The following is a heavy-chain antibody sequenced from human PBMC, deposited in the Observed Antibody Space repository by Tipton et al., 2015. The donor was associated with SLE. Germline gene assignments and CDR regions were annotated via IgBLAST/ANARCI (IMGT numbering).Heavy chain of an antibody. D-gene: IGHD1-26*01. V-gene: IGHV4-59*01. CDR3: ARVGYSGTSPYYYYYMDV. Sequence: TLSLTCTVSDDSFSTYYWSWIRQPPGGGLEGIGYIYYSGSTNYNPSLKSRVTISVDTSKNQFSLNLSSVTAADTAIYYCARVGYSGTSPYYYYYMDVWGKGTTVTVSS. CDR1: DDSFSTYY. CDR2: IYYSGST. J-gene: IGHJ6*03.